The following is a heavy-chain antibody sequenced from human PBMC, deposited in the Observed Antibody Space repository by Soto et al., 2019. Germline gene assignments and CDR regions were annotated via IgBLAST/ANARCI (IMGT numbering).Heavy chain of an antibody. CDR1: GGSFSGYY. Sequence: SETLSLTCAVYGGSFSGYYWSWIRQPPGKGLEWIGEINHSGSTNYNPSLKSRVTISVDTSKNQFSLKLSSVTAADTAVYYCARGQPKYYYYYGMDVWGQGATVTVSS. CDR2: INHSGST. J-gene: IGHJ6*02. CDR3: ARGQPKYYYYYGMDV. D-gene: IGHD5-18*01. V-gene: IGHV4-34*01.